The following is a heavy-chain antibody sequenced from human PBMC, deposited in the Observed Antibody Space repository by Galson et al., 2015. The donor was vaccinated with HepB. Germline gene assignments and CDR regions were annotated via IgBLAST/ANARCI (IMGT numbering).Heavy chain of an antibody. Sequence: SLRLSCAASGFTFRSYGMHWVRQAPGKGLEWVAVISYDGSNKYYADSVKGRFTISRDNSKNTLYLQMNSLRAEDTAVYYCAKDRGDFTFDYWGQGTLVTVSS. CDR1: GFTFRSYG. CDR3: AKDRGDFTFDY. D-gene: IGHD3-10*01. CDR2: ISYDGSNK. J-gene: IGHJ4*02. V-gene: IGHV3-30*18.